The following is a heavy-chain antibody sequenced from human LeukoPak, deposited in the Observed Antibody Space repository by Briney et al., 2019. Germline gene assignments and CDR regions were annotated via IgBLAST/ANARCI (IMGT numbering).Heavy chain of an antibody. CDR1: GGTFSSYA. CDR2: IIPIFGTA. J-gene: IGHJ6*03. V-gene: IGHV1-69*05. Sequence: SVKVSCKASGGTFSSYAISWVRQAPGQGLEWMGGIIPIFGTANYAQKFQGRVTITTDESTSTAYMELSSLRSEDTAVYYCARGEGEYSSSRVGYYYYYMDVWGKGTTVTVSS. CDR3: ARGEGEYSSSRVGYYYYYMDV. D-gene: IGHD6-6*01.